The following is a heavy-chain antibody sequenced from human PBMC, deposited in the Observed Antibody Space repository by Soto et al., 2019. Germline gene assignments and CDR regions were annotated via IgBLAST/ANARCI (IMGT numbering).Heavy chain of an antibody. V-gene: IGHV4-31*03. Sequence: QVQLQESGPGLVKPSQTLSLTCSVSAGSIISGGYYWNWIRQPPGKGLEWIGYIYHSGGTYSSPSLRSRVTISVDTSKNQFSLKLTSVTAADTAVYYCARDRGGYGVFDYWGQGTLVTVSS. CDR1: AGSIISGGYY. CDR3: ARDRGGYGVFDY. CDR2: IYHSGGT. J-gene: IGHJ4*02. D-gene: IGHD5-12*01.